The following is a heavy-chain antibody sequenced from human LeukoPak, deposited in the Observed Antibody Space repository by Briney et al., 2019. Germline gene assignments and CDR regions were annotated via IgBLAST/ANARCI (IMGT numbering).Heavy chain of an antibody. CDR2: ISWNSGSI. CDR1: GFTFDDYA. J-gene: IGHJ5*02. CDR3: AKDLWRFTMVRGGGFDP. V-gene: IGHV3-9*01. Sequence: PGRSLRLSCAASGFTFDDYAMHWVRQAPGKGLEWVSDISWNSGSIGYADSVKGRFTISRDNAKNSLYLQMNSLRAEDTALYYCAKDLWRFTMVRGGGFDPWGQGTLVTVSS. D-gene: IGHD3-10*01.